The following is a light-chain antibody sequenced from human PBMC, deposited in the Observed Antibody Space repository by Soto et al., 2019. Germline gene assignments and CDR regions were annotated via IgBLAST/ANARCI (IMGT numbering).Light chain of an antibody. Sequence: QSALTQPASVSGSPGQSITISCTGTSIDVGAYTYVSWYQQHPGKAPKLMLFEVSDRPSGVSSRFSGSKAGNTSSLTISGLPAEDEADYYCSSYTTRNTLVFGGGTKLTVL. CDR3: SSYTTRNTLV. CDR1: SIDVGAYTY. V-gene: IGLV2-14*01. J-gene: IGLJ2*01. CDR2: EVS.